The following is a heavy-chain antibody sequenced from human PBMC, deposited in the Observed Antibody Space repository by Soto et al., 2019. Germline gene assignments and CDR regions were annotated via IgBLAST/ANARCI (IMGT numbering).Heavy chain of an antibody. CDR3: AGVARQVVGSDAFDI. CDR1: GCSISSGGYY. V-gene: IGHV4-31*03. Sequence: QVQLQESGPGLVKPSQNLSLTCTVSGCSISSGGYYWSWIRQHPGKGLEWIGYIYYSGSTYYNPSLKRRVTISVDTSKHPFSLKRSSVTAADTAVYYCAGVARQVVGSDAFDIWGQGTMVTVSS. CDR2: IYYSGST. D-gene: IGHD2-15*01. J-gene: IGHJ3*02.